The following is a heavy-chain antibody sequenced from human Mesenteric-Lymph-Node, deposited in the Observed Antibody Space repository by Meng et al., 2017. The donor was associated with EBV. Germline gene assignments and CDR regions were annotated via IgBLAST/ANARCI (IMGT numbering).Heavy chain of an antibody. CDR3: VRGPWNN. D-gene: IGHD1/OR15-1a*01. Sequence: VPLVVSGGGFVQPGESLRLSCAASGFIVSGHYMSWVRQAPGKGLEWVSVIYTDGSTYYADSVKGRFTISRDNSKNTLFIQMNNLRVDDTAVYYCVRGPWNNWGQGTLVTVSS. V-gene: IGHV3-53*01. CDR1: GFIVSGHY. CDR2: IYTDGST. J-gene: IGHJ4*02.